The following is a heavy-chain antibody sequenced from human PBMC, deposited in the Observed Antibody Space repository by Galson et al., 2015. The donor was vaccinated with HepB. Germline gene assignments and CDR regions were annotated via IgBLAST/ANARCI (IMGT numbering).Heavy chain of an antibody. CDR1: GFTFSSYC. J-gene: IGHJ6*03. CDR3: ARNPGDDYRDV. D-gene: IGHD2-21*01. CDR2: IKQDGSEK. Sequence: SLRLSCAASGFTFSSYCMSWVRQAPGKGLEWVANIKQDGSEKYYVDSVKGRFTISRDNAKNALYLQMNSLRAEDTAVYYCARNPGDDYRDVWGKGTTVTVSS. V-gene: IGHV3-7*03.